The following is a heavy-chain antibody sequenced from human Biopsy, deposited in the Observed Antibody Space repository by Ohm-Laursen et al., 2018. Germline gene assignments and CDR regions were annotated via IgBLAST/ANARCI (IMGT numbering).Heavy chain of an antibody. J-gene: IGHJ3*01. Sequence: SHTLSLTRIVSGDSDSSGSYVWSWIRQPPGKGLERIGNIYNDGSTKYNPSLRSRVTISADKYTIQFSLKLRSVSPADTAVYYRARGYAGLYEAFDFWGQGTVVTVAS. V-gene: IGHV4-61*01. CDR2: IYNDGST. CDR1: GDSDSSGSYV. CDR3: ARGYAGLYEAFDF. D-gene: IGHD5-18*01.